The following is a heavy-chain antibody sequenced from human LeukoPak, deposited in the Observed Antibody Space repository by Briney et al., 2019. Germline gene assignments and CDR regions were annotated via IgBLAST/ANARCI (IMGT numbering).Heavy chain of an antibody. J-gene: IGHJ5*02. V-gene: IGHV4-39*07. Sequence: SETPSLTCTVSGGSISSSSYYWGWIRQPPGKGLEWIGSIYYSGSTYYNPSLKSRVTISVDTSKNQFSLKLSSVTAADTTVYYCARDYYSSSWVVPFDPWGQGTLVTVSS. CDR1: GGSISSSSYY. D-gene: IGHD6-13*01. CDR2: IYYSGST. CDR3: ARDYYSSSWVVPFDP.